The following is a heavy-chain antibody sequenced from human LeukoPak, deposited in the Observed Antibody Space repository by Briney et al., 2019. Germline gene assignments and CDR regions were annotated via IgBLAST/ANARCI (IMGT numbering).Heavy chain of an antibody. Sequence: GGSLRLSCAASGFTFTNYVMSWVSQAPGEGLEWVSAISGSGGSTYYADSVKGRFTISRDNSKNTLYLQMNSLRAEDTAVYYCAKRSNFDYWGQGTLVTVSS. CDR2: ISGSGGST. J-gene: IGHJ4*02. CDR3: AKRSNFDY. CDR1: GFTFTNYV. V-gene: IGHV3-23*01. D-gene: IGHD3-10*01.